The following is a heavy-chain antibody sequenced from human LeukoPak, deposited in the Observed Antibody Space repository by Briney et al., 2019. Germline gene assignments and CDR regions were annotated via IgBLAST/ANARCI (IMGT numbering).Heavy chain of an antibody. Sequence: SETLSLTCTVSGYSISSGYFWGWVRQAPGKGLEWIGRIYQRATVHYNPSLKSRVTISLDTSKNHFSLNLRSMPASDTAVYYCARAFCVGECFVLHIFFDSWGQGTLVTVSS. J-gene: IGHJ4*02. V-gene: IGHV4-38-2*02. CDR2: IYQRATV. CDR3: ARAFCVGECFVLHIFFDS. CDR1: GYSISSGYF. D-gene: IGHD2-21*01.